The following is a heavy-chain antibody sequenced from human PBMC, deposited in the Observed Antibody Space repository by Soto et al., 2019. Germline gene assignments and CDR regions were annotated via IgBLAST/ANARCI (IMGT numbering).Heavy chain of an antibody. CDR3: AKVRPLRDCTSTSCLGAFDI. D-gene: IGHD2-2*01. V-gene: IGHV3-23*01. CDR2: ITASADTT. J-gene: IGHJ3*02. Sequence: EEPLLESGGGLVRPGGSLRLSCAPSAFTFRSYAMSWVRQAPGKGLEWVSAITASADTTYYADSVKGRFTISRDNSKNTLYLRMNSLRAEDTAVYYCAKVRPLRDCTSTSCLGAFDIWGQGTMVTVS. CDR1: AFTFRSYA.